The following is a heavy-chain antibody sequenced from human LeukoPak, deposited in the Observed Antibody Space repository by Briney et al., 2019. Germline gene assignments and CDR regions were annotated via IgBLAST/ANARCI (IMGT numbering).Heavy chain of an antibody. CDR1: GGSFSGYY. D-gene: IGHD2-2*01. J-gene: IGHJ4*02. CDR2: INHSGST. CDR3: ASGWVPAAMHPAWYFDY. Sequence: SETLSLTCAVYGGSFSGYYWSWIRQPPGKGLEWIGEINHSGSTNYNPSLKSRVTTSVDTSKNQFSLKLSSVTAADTAVYYCASGWVPAAMHPAWYFDYWGQGTLVTVSS. V-gene: IGHV4-34*01.